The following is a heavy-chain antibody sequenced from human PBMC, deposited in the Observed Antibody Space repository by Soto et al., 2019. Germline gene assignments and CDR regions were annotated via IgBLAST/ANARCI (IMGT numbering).Heavy chain of an antibody. CDR3: ARAGGRYAITAYDV. Sequence: SETLSLNCAGSGVSINSYYWSWIRQPPGKALEWIGYIYYSGTTNYNPSLKSRVTISVDTSKNQFSLRLSSVTAADTAVYYCARAGGRYAITAYDVWGPGTLVTVSS. CDR2: IYYSGTT. J-gene: IGHJ3*01. CDR1: GVSINSYY. V-gene: IGHV4-59*01. D-gene: IGHD1-26*01.